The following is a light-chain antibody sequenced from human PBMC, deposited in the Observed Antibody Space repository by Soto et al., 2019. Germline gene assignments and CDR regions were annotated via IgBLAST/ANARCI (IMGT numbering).Light chain of an antibody. CDR2: EVS. CDR3: SSFTSSTTLV. CDR1: SSDVGGYNY. J-gene: IGLJ2*01. Sequence: QSALTQPASVSGSPGQSITISCTGTSSDVGGYNYVSWYQQHPGKPPKVIIYEVSNRPSGVSNRFSGSKSGNTASLTISGLQAEDEADYYCSSFTSSTTLVFGGGTKVTVL. V-gene: IGLV2-14*01.